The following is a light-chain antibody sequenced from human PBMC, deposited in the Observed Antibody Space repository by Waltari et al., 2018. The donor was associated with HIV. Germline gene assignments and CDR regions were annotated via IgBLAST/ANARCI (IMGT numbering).Light chain of an antibody. J-gene: IGLJ1*01. CDR1: SSNIGSNY. V-gene: IGLV1-47*01. CDR2: RNN. Sequence: QSVLTQPPSASGTPGQRVTISCSGSSSNIGSNYVYWYQQLPGTAPKLLIYRNNQRPSGGPDRFSGSKSGTSASLAISGLRSEDEADYYCAAWDDSLRGFYVFGTGTKVTVL. CDR3: AAWDDSLRGFYV.